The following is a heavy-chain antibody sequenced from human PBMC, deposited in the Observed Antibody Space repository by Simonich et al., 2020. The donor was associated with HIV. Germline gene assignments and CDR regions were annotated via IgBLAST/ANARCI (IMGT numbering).Heavy chain of an antibody. V-gene: IGHV1-2*06. Sequence: QVQLVQSGAEVKKPGASVKVSCKVSGYTLTGLSMHWVRQAPGKGLEWMGRINPNRGGTNYAQKFQGRVTMTRDTSISTAYIELSGLRSDDTAVYYCASGMMGFDYWGQGTLVTVSS. J-gene: IGHJ4*02. D-gene: IGHD3-16*01. CDR1: GYTLTGLS. CDR3: ASGMMGFDY. CDR2: INPNRGGT.